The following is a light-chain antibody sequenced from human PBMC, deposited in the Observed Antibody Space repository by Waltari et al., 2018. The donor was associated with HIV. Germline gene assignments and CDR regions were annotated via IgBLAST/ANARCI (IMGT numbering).Light chain of an antibody. J-gene: IGLJ1*01. V-gene: IGLV1-47*01. CDR1: SSNIGSNY. CDR2: RNN. Sequence: QSVLTQPPSASGTPGQRVTISCSGSSSNIGSNYVYWYQQLPGTAPKLLILRNNHRPSGGPDRFSGSKSGTSASPAISGLRSEDEADYYCAAWGDSLSSYVFGTGTEVTVL. CDR3: AAWGDSLSSYV.